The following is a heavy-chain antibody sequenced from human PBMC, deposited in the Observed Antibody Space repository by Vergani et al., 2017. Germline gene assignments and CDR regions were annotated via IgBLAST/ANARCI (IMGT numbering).Heavy chain of an antibody. Sequence: VQLVESGGGLVKRGGSLRLSCAASGFTFSSYSMNWVRQAPGKGLEWVAVISYDGSNKYYADSVKGRFTISRDNSKNTLYLQMNSLRAEDTAVYYCARGASGDYVSSFDYWGQGTLVTVSS. CDR3: ARGASGDYVSSFDY. D-gene: IGHD4-17*01. J-gene: IGHJ4*02. CDR1: GFTFSSYS. CDR2: ISYDGSNK. V-gene: IGHV3-30*03.